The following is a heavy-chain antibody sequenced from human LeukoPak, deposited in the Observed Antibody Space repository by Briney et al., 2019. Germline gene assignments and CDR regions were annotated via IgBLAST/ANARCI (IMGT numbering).Heavy chain of an antibody. V-gene: IGHV3-30*02. CDR1: GFTFSNYG. CDR2: IRYDGSEK. J-gene: IGHJ4*02. CDR3: AKGKDYYLDY. D-gene: IGHD3-10*01. Sequence: GGSLRLSCTVSGFTFSNYGMHWVRQAPGKGLEWVAFIRYDGSEKYYADSVKGRITISRDNSKNTLYVQMNSLRAEDTAVYYCAKGKDYYLDYWGQGTLVTVSS.